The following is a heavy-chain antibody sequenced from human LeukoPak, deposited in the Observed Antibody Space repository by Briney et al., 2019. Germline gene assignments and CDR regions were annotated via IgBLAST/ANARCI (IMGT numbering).Heavy chain of an antibody. CDR1: GFTFSGFG. D-gene: IGHD6-19*01. CDR2: IWYDGSNK. V-gene: IGHV3-33*06. CDR3: AKGQWLEVYYFDY. J-gene: IGHJ4*02. Sequence: GKSLRLSCAASGFTFSGFGMHWVRQAPGKGLEWVAVIWYDGSNKYYADSVKGRFTISRDNSKNMLYLQMNSLRAEDTAVYYCAKGQWLEVYYFDYWGQGTLVTVSS.